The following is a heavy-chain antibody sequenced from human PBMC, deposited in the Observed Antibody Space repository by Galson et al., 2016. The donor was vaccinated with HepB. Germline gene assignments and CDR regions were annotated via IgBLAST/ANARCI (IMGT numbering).Heavy chain of an antibody. Sequence: SLRLSCAASGFTFSNYWMYWVRQAPGKGLVWVSRIKTDGSITGYADSVKGRFTISRTNGKKTMYPQMNSLRAEDTALYYWARGRRGAISDFFDSWGQGTLVTVSS. V-gene: IGHV3-74*01. CDR2: IKTDGSIT. CDR1: GFTFSNYW. D-gene: IGHD3-10*01. CDR3: ARGRRGAISDFFDS. J-gene: IGHJ4*02.